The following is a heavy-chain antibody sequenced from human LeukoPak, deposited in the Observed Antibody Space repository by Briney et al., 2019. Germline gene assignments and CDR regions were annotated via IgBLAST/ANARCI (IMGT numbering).Heavy chain of an antibody. CDR3: ARVASKVVVVTVTDY. V-gene: IGHV1-18*01. D-gene: IGHD3-22*01. Sequence: AASVKVSCKASGYTFTNSSFNWVRQAPGQGLEWMGWISAFNGHTNYAQKFQGRVTMTTDTSTTTAYMELRSLKSDDTAVYYCARVASKVVVVTVTDYWGQGTLVTVSS. CDR2: ISAFNGHT. J-gene: IGHJ4*02. CDR1: GYTFTNSS.